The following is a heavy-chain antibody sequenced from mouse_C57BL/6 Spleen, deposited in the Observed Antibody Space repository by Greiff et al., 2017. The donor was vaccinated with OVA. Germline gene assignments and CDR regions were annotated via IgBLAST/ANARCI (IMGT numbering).Heavy chain of an antibody. V-gene: IGHV1-74*01. D-gene: IGHD4-1*01. CDR3: AILTGTGYAMDY. Sequence: VKLQQPGAELVKPGASVKVSCKASGYTFTSYWMHWVKQRPGQGLEWIGRIHPSDSDTNYNQKFKGKATLTVDKSSSTAYMQLSSLTSEDSAVYYCAILTGTGYAMDYWGQGTSVTVSS. J-gene: IGHJ4*01. CDR1: GYTFTSYW. CDR2: IHPSDSDT.